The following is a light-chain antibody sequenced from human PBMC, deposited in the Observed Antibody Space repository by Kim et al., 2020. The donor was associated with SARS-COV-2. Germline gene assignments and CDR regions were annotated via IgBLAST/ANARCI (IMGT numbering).Light chain of an antibody. J-gene: IGLJ2*01. V-gene: IGLV2-23*01. CDR3: CSYAGTSTLL. Sequence: QSALAQPASVSGSPGQSITVSCTGTSSDVGSYNLVSWYQQHPGKAPKLMIFEVDKRPSGVSHRFSASKSGNTASLTISGLQAEDEADYYCCSYAGTSTLLFGGGTKLTVL. CDR1: SSDVGSYNL. CDR2: EVD.